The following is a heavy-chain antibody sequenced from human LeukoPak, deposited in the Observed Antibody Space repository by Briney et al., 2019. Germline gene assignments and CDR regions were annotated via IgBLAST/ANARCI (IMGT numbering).Heavy chain of an antibody. J-gene: IGHJ4*02. V-gene: IGHV3-74*01. CDR3: ARGREEGLWFGESYDY. D-gene: IGHD3-10*01. Sequence: PGGSLRLSYAASGFTFSSYWMHWVRQAPGKGLVWVSRINSDGSSTSYADSVKGRFTISRDNAKNTLYLQMNSLRAEDTAVYYCARGREEGLWFGESYDYWGQGTLVTVSS. CDR2: INSDGSST. CDR1: GFTFSSYW.